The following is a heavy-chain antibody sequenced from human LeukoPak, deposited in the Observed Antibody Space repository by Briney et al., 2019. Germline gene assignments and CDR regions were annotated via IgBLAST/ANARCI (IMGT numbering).Heavy chain of an antibody. Sequence: ASVKVSCKASGYTFTGYYMHWVRQAPGQGLEWMGWINPNSGGTNYAQKFQGRVTMTRDTSISTAYMELSRLRSDDTAVYYCARGPLVYYDSSGYYWYYWGQGTLVTVSS. D-gene: IGHD3-22*01. V-gene: IGHV1-2*02. CDR3: ARGPLVYYDSSGYYWYY. CDR1: GYTFTGYY. CDR2: INPNSGGT. J-gene: IGHJ4*02.